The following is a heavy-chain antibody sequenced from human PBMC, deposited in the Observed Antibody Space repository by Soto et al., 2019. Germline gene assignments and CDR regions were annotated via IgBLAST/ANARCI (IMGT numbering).Heavy chain of an antibody. CDR3: ARGYYSSSWRVFDY. V-gene: IGHV1-2*02. CDR1: GYTFSGYF. J-gene: IGHJ4*02. D-gene: IGHD6-13*01. CDR2: MKPNSGGT. Sequence: QVQLVQSGADVKKPGASVKVSCKTSGYTFSGYFMHWLRQAPGQGLAWMGWMKPNSGGTEYAQNFQGRVSMTWDTSISTAYMELSRRRSDDTAIYYCARGYYSSSWRVFDYWGQGTLVTVSS.